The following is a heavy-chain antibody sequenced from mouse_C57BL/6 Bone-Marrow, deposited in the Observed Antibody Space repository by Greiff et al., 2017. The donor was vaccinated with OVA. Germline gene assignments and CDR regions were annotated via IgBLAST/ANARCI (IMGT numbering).Heavy chain of an antibody. J-gene: IGHJ2*01. CDR3: ARKSAMGWLPYFDY. CDR1: GYTFTSYW. V-gene: IGHV1-55*01. D-gene: IGHD2-3*01. CDR2: IYPGSGST. Sequence: VQLQQPGAELVKPGASVKMSCKASGYTFTSYWITWVKQSPGQGLEWIGDIYPGSGSTNYNEKFKSKATLTVDTSSSTAYMQLSSLTSEDSAVYYCARKSAMGWLPYFDYWGQGTTLTVSS.